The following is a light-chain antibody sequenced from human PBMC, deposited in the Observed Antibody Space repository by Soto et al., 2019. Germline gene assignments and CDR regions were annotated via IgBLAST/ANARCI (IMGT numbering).Light chain of an antibody. CDR1: SSDVGGYNY. CDR2: EVS. CDR3: SSYTSSYRV. J-gene: IGLJ1*01. V-gene: IGLV2-14*01. Sequence: QSVLTQPASVSGSPGQSITISCTGTSSDVGGYNYVSWYQQHPGKAPKLMIYEVSNRPSGVSNRFSGSKSGNTASLTISGLQAEDEADYYCSSYTSSYRVFRTGTKLTVL.